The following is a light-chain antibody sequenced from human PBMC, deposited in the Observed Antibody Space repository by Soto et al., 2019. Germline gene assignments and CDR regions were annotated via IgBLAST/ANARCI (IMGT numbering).Light chain of an antibody. J-gene: IGKJ3*01. CDR2: GAS. V-gene: IGKV3-20*01. CDR1: QSVSSSY. CDR3: HQSGISPLT. Sequence: EIVLTQSPGTLSLSPGERATLSCRASQSVSSSYLAWYQQKPGQAPRLLIYGASSRATGIPDRFSGSGSGTDFTLTINRLEPEDFAVYYCHQSGISPLTFGPGTRVDVK.